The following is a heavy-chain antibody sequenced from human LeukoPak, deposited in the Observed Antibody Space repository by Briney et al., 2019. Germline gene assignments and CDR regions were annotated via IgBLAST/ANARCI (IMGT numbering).Heavy chain of an antibody. D-gene: IGHD3-16*02. CDR3: ARTFLRLGELSPEMDFDY. CDR1: GGSISSGDYY. CDR2: IYYSGST. V-gene: IGHV4-30-4*01. Sequence: SETLSLTCTVSGGSISSGDYYWSWIRQPPGKGLEWTGYIYYSGSTYYNPSLKSRVTISVDTSKNQFSLKLSSVTAADTAVYYCARTFLRLGELSPEMDFDYWGQGTLVTVSS. J-gene: IGHJ4*02.